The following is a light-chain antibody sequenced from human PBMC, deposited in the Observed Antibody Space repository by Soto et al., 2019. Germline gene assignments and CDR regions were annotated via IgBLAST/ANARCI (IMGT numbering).Light chain of an antibody. V-gene: IGKV1-39*01. Sequence: PMTQSPSSLSASVGDRVTITCRASQSISNYLSWYQQKAGKAPKLLIFDTSTLQSGVPSRFSGSGSGTEFTLTISSLQPEDFATYYCLQSFNTPLTFGGGSTIEIK. CDR2: DTS. CDR1: QSISNY. CDR3: LQSFNTPLT. J-gene: IGKJ4*01.